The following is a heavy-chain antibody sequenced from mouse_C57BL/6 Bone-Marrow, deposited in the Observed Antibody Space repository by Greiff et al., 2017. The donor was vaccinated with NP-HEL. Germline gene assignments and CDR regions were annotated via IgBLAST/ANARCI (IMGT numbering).Heavy chain of an antibody. CDR3: TRRGLRSPFAY. CDR1: GYTFTDYE. CDR2: IDPETGGT. J-gene: IGHJ3*01. V-gene: IGHV1-15*01. Sequence: QVHVKQSGAELVRPGASVTLSCKASGYTFTDYEMHWVKQTPVHGLEWIGAIDPETGGTAYNQKFKGKAILTADKSSSTAYMELRSLTSEDSAVYYCTRRGLRSPFAYWGQGTLVTVSA. D-gene: IGHD1-1*01.